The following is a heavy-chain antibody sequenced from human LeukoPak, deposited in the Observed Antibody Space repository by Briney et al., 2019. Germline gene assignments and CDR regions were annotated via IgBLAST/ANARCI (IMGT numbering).Heavy chain of an antibody. V-gene: IGHV4-34*01. Sequence: SETLSLTCAVYGGSFSGYYWSWIRQPPGKGLEWIGEINHSGSTNYNPSLKSRVTISVDTSKNQFSLKLSSVTAADTAVYYCARLYSGSYSNWGQGTLVTVSS. J-gene: IGHJ4*02. CDR3: ARLYSGSYSN. CDR1: GGSFSGYY. CDR2: INHSGST. D-gene: IGHD1-26*01.